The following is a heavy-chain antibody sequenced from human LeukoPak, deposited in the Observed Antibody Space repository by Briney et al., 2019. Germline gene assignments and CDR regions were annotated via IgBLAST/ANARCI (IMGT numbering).Heavy chain of an antibody. CDR3: ARRPRIGLRSVLFPPDY. V-gene: IGHV4-34*01. D-gene: IGHD1-14*01. CDR2: INHSGLT. CDR1: GGSLSGYY. J-gene: IGHJ4*02. Sequence: SETLSLTCAVHGGSLSGYYWSWIRQPPGKGLEWIGEINHSGLTNYNPSLKSRVTMSVDTSKNQFSLKLTSVTAADTALYYCARRPRIGLRSVLFPPDYWGQGTLVTVSS.